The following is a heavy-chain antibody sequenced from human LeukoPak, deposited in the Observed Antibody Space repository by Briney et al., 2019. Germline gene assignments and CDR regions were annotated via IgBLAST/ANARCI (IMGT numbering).Heavy chain of an antibody. Sequence: PSETLSLTCTVSGVSGGSISNYYWSWIRQPPGKGLEWIGYIYSGNTNYNPSLKSRVTISLDTSKNQFSLKLSSVTAADTAVYFCARKSSGWFVEWGQGTLVTVSS. J-gene: IGHJ4*02. CDR2: IYSGNT. D-gene: IGHD6-19*01. CDR3: ARKSSGWFVE. CDR1: GVSGGSISNYY. V-gene: IGHV4-59*08.